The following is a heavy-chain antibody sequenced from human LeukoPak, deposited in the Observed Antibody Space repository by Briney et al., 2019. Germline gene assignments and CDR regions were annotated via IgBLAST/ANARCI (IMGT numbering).Heavy chain of an antibody. Sequence: SETLSFTCAVSGASFNDYYWSWVRQTPGKGLEWIGEINHSGYTRDSPSIKSRVTLSIDTSRKQFSLKLRPVTVADTGIYYCTRMTTGHDYWGQGTLVTVSS. V-gene: IGHV4-34*01. D-gene: IGHD4-17*01. J-gene: IGHJ4*02. CDR1: GASFNDYY. CDR3: TRMTTGHDY. CDR2: INHSGYT.